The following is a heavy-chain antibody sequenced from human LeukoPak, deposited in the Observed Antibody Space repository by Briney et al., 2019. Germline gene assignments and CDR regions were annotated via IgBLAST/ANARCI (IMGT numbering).Heavy chain of an antibody. CDR3: ARIIDYYDSSGYYYVPGIDAFDI. D-gene: IGHD3-22*01. Sequence: GASVKVSCKASGYTFTSYGIIWVRQAPGQGLEWMGGIRTYDDNANYAERLQGRVTMTTDTSTSTAYMELRSLRSDDTAVYYCARIIDYYDSSGYYYVPGIDAFDIWGQGTMVTVSS. CDR1: GYTFTSYG. V-gene: IGHV1-18*01. CDR2: IRTYDDNA. J-gene: IGHJ3*02.